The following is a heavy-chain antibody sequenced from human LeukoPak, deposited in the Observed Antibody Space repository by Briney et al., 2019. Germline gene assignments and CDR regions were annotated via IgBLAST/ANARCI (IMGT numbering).Heavy chain of an antibody. V-gene: IGHV4-61*02. CDR1: GGSISSGSYY. J-gene: IGHJ5*02. Sequence: NPSQTLSLTCTVSGGSISSGSYYWSWIRQPAGKGLEWIGRIYTSGSTNYNPSLKSRVTISVDTSKNQFSLKLSSVTAADTAVYYCARDGGVWSSNWFDPWGQGTLVTVSS. CDR2: IYTSGST. D-gene: IGHD3-3*01. CDR3: ARDGGVWSSNWFDP.